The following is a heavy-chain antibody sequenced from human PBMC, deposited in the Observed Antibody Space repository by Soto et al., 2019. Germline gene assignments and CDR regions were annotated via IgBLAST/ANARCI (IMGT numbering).Heavy chain of an antibody. J-gene: IGHJ6*02. CDR3: ATGRYGITIFGVAPPSSDRLRPIIKYYGMDV. D-gene: IGHD3-3*01. Sequence: PGGSLRLSCAASGFTFSSYGMHWVRQAPGKGLEWVAVISYDGSNKYYADSVKGRFTISRDNSKNTLYLQMNSLRSEDTAVYYCATGRYGITIFGVAPPSSDRLRPIIKYYGMDVWGQGTTVTVSS. V-gene: IGHV3-30*03. CDR1: GFTFSSYG. CDR2: ISYDGSNK.